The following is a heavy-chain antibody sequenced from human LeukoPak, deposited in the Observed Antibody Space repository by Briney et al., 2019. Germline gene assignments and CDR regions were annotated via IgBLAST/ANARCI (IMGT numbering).Heavy chain of an antibody. CDR3: ARHSVTRGLYY. Sequence: PSATLSLTCNVSGGSMRNINYYWGWIRQPPGKGLKWIGNICYSRSAWTTSYNPSLKSRVTISVDTSSNQFSLKVTSLTAADTAIYYCARHSVTRGLYYWGQGTLVTVSS. V-gene: IGHV4-39*01. CDR1: GGSMRNINYY. D-gene: IGHD4-17*01. J-gene: IGHJ4*02. CDR2: ICYSRSAWTT.